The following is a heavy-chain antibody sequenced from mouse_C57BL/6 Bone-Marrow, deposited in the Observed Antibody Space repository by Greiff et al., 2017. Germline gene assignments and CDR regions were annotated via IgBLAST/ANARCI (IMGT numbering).Heavy chain of an antibody. D-gene: IGHD1-1*01. CDR1: GFTFTDYY. Sequence: EVMLVESGGGLVQPGGSLSLSCAASGFTFTDYYMSWVRQPPGKALEWLGFIRNKANGYSTEYSASVKGRFTISRDNSQSILYLQMNALRAEDSATYCCARYYYAFDYWGQGTTLTVSS. J-gene: IGHJ2*01. CDR2: IRNKANGYST. CDR3: ARYYYAFDY. V-gene: IGHV7-3*01.